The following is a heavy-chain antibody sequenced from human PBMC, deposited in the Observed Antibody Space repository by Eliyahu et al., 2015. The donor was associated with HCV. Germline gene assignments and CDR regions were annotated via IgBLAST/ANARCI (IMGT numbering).Heavy chain of an antibody. Sequence: EVQLLESGGGLVQPGGSLXXSXAAXGXXFSSYAMSWGXQAPGKGLEWVSAISGSGGSTYYADSVKXRFTISRDNSKNTLYLQMNSLRAEDTAVYYCAKAPSMLVYNAFDIWGQGTMVTVSS. D-gene: IGHD2-8*01. V-gene: IGHV3-23*01. J-gene: IGHJ3*02. CDR1: GXXFSSYA. CDR2: ISGSGGST. CDR3: AKAPSMLVYNAFDI.